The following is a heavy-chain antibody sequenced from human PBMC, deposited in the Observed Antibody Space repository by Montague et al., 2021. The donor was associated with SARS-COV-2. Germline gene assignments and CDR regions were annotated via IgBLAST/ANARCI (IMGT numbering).Heavy chain of an antibody. CDR3: ARHRRGGLVVAAPNWFDP. CDR1: GGSFSGFY. D-gene: IGHD2-15*01. CDR2: INHSGST. J-gene: IGHJ5*02. Sequence: SETLSLTCAVYGGSFSGFYWSWIRQPPGKGLEWIGEINHSGSTNYNPSLKSRVTISVDTSKNQFSLKLSSVTAADTAVYYCARHRRGGLVVAAPNWFDPWGQGTLVTVFS. V-gene: IGHV4-34*01.